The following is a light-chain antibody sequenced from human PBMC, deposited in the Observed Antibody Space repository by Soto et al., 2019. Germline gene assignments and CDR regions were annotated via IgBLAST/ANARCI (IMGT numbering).Light chain of an antibody. CDR3: MQALQTPLT. CDR2: LGS. V-gene: IGKV2-28*01. Sequence: DIVMTQSPLSLPVTPGEPASISCRSSQSLLHSNGYIYLDWYLQKPRQSPQLLIYLGSNRASGVPDRFSGGGSGTDFTLKISRVEAEDVGVYYCMQALQTPLTFGPGTKVDIK. CDR1: QSLLHSNGYIY. J-gene: IGKJ3*01.